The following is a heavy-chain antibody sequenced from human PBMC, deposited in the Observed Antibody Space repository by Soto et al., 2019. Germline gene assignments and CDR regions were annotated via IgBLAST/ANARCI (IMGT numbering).Heavy chain of an antibody. Sequence: QVQLQESGPGLVKPSQTLSLTCTVSGGSISSGGYYWSWIRQHPGKGLEWIGYIYYSGSTYYNPSCRWRVTISVDTSKNQFSLRLSSVTAADTVVYYCAIYRPNDYRGKDAFDIWGQGTMVTVAS. CDR2: IYYSGST. V-gene: IGHV4-31*03. J-gene: IGHJ3*02. CDR1: GGSISSGGYY. D-gene: IGHD4-4*01. CDR3: AIYRPNDYRGKDAFDI.